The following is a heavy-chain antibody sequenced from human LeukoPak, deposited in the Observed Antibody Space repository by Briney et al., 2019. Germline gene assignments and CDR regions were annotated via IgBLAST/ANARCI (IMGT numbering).Heavy chain of an antibody. CDR3: AKEPYSSGCFDP. V-gene: IGHV3-23*01. D-gene: IGHD6-19*01. CDR1: GFTFSNYA. CDR2: ISGNGGRT. Sequence: TGGSLRVSCAASGFTFSNYAMSWVRQAPGKGLEWVSAISGNGGRTYYADSVKGRFTISRDNSKNTLYLQMNSLRAEDTAVYYCAKEPYSSGCFDPWGQGTLVTVSS. J-gene: IGHJ5*02.